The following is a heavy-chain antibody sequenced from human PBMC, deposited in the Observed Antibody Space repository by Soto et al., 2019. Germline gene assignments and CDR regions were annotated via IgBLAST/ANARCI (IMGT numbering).Heavy chain of an antibody. J-gene: IGHJ6*03. V-gene: IGHV4-59*01. CDR3: ARSYRRYCSGGSCYSYYYYYMDV. CDR2: IYYSGST. CDR1: GGSIRSYY. Sequence: QVQLQESGPGLVKPSETLSLTCTVSGGSIRSYYCGWIRQPPGKGLEWIGYIYYSGSTNYNPTLKSRVTISVDTSKTQFSLTLSSVTAADTAVYYCARSYRRYCSGGSCYSYYYYYMDVWGKGTTVTVSS. D-gene: IGHD2-15*01.